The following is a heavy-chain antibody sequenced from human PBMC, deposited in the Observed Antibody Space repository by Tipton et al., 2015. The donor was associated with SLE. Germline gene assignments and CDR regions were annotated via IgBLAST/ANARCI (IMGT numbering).Heavy chain of an antibody. Sequence: SLRLSCAASGFTFSSYSMNWVRQAPGKGLEWVSSISSSSSYIYYADSVKGRFTISRDNAKNSLYLQMNSLRAEDTAVYYCARALVGPYYYYGMDVWGQGTTVTVSS. V-gene: IGHV3-21*01. CDR3: ARALVGPYYYYGMDV. J-gene: IGHJ6*02. CDR1: GFTFSSYS. D-gene: IGHD1-26*01. CDR2: ISSSSSYI.